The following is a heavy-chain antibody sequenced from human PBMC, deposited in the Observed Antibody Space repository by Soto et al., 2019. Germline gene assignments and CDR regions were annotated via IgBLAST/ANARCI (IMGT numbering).Heavy chain of an antibody. V-gene: IGHV1-18*01. CDR1: GYTFTSYG. CDR2: ISAYNGNT. CDR3: ARGGEMTTVTYPYYYYYYMYV. Sequence: ASVKVSCKASGYTFTSYGISWVRQAPGQGLEWMGWISAYNGNTNYAQKLQGRVTMTTDTSTSTAYMELRSLRSDDTAVYYCARGGEMTTVTYPYYYYYYMYVWGKGTTVTVSS. J-gene: IGHJ6*03. D-gene: IGHD4-17*01.